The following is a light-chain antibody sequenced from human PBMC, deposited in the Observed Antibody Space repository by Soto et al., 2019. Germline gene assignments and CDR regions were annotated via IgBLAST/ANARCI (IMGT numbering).Light chain of an antibody. J-gene: IGKJ2*01. Sequence: DIQMTQSPSSLSASVGDRVTITCQASQDISNYLNWYQQKPGKAPKLLIYDASNLETGVPSRLSGSGSVTDFTLTISSLQPEDIATYYCQQYDNLPPYTFGQGTKLEIK. CDR1: QDISNY. V-gene: IGKV1-33*01. CDR3: QQYDNLPPYT. CDR2: DAS.